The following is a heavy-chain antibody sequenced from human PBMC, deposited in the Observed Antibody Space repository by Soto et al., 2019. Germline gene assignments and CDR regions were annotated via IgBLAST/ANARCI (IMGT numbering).Heavy chain of an antibody. D-gene: IGHD3-22*01. CDR3: ARETGTMIVVAPAYYFDY. J-gene: IGHJ4*02. Sequence: ASVNVSCKASGYTFTSYYMHWVRQAPGQGLEWMGIINPSGGSTSYAQKFQGRVTMTRDTSTSTVYMELSSLRSEDTAVYYCARETGTMIVVAPAYYFDYWGQGTLVTVSS. CDR2: INPSGGST. CDR1: GYTFTSYY. V-gene: IGHV1-46*01.